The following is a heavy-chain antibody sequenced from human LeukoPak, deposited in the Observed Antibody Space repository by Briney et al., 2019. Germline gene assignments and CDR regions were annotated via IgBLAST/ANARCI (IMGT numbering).Heavy chain of an antibody. V-gene: IGHV4-34*01. D-gene: IGHD3-9*01. CDR3: ARALLYGYYVL. CDR1: GGSFSGYY. Sequence: SETLSLTCAVYGGSFSGYYWSWIRQPPGKGLEWIGEINHSGSTNYNPSLKSRVTISVDTSKNQFSLKLSSVTAADTAVYYCARALLYGYYVLRGQGTLVTVSS. CDR2: INHSGST. J-gene: IGHJ4*02.